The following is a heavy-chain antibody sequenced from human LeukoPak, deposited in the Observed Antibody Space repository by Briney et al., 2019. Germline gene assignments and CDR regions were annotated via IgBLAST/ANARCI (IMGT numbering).Heavy chain of an antibody. CDR1: GGSISSSSYY. J-gene: IGHJ4*02. Sequence: SETLSLTCTVSGGSISSSSYYWGWIRQPPGKGLEWIGSIYYSGSTYYNPSLKSRVTMSVDTSKNQFSLNLNSVTAADTAVYYCARGMYSSAWSFDYWGQGTLVTVSS. V-gene: IGHV4-39*07. CDR3: ARGMYSSAWSFDY. CDR2: IYYSGST. D-gene: IGHD6-19*01.